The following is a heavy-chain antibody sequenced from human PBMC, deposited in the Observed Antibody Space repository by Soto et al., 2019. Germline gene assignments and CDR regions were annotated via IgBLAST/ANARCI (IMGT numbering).Heavy chain of an antibody. CDR3: LAIVEGAPN. CDR1: GFTFRTNW. D-gene: IGHD5-12*01. J-gene: IGHJ4*01. Sequence: GGSLRRSCAACGFTFRTNWMHWVRQAPGKGLVWVSRINADGTTTNYADSVKGRFTISRDNAKNTLYLQMNSLRAEDTAVYYCLAIVEGAPNWGHGTLVTVSS. V-gene: IGHV3-74*01. CDR2: INADGTTT.